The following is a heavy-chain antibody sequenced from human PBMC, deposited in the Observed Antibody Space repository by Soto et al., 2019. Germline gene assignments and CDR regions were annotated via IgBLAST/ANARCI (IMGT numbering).Heavy chain of an antibody. CDR3: AKNSPCSGGSGYSYY. CDR2: ISGSGGST. Sequence: GGSLRLSCAASGFTFSSYAMSWVRQATGKGLEWVSAISGSGGSTYDADSVKGRFTISRDNSKNTLYLQMNSLRAEDTALYYCAKNSPCSGGSGYSYYWGQGPLVTVSS. J-gene: IGHJ4*02. D-gene: IGHD2-15*01. V-gene: IGHV3-23*01. CDR1: GFTFSSYA.